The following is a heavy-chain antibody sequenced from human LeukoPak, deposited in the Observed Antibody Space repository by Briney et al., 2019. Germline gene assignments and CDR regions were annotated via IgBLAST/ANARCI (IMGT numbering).Heavy chain of an antibody. Sequence: PGGSLTLPCTASGFTFNSYWMHWVRQVPGRGLVWVSRINRAGISTKYADSVKGRFTIPRGNAKNALYLQMNSLRAENPPIYYCARDIAAAVDYWGQGTLVTVSS. J-gene: IGHJ4*02. CDR1: GFTFNSYW. V-gene: IGHV3-74*01. D-gene: IGHD6-13*01. CDR2: INRAGIST. CDR3: ARDIAAAVDY.